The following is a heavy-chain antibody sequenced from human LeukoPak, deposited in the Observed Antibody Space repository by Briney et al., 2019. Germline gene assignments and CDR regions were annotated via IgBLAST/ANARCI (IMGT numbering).Heavy chain of an antibody. D-gene: IGHD2-2*01. J-gene: IGHJ4*02. CDR3: AKTRRYCSSTSCPGPFDH. CDR1: GFTFSSYA. V-gene: IGHV3-23*01. Sequence: PGGSLRLSCAASGFTFSSYAMSWVRQAPGKGLEWVSAISGSGGSTYYADSVKGRFTISRDNSKNTLYLQMNSLRAEDTAVYYCAKTRRYCSSTSCPGPFDHWGQGTLVTVSS. CDR2: ISGSGGST.